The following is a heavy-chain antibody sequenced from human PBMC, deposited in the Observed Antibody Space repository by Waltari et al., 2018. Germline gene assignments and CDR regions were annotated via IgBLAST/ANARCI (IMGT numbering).Heavy chain of an antibody. CDR3: AIAGAGNFDL. J-gene: IGHJ2*01. Sequence: EVQLVQSGVEVKKPGESLRLSCKGSGYTFSDYKITGVRQMPGKGLEWMGSIDPSDSSTNYSPSFQGHVTISLDKSISTAYLQWNSLEASDTAIFYCAIAGAGNFDLWGRGTLVTVSS. CDR2: IDPSDSST. CDR1: GYTFSDYK. V-gene: IGHV5-10-1*03. D-gene: IGHD6-19*01.